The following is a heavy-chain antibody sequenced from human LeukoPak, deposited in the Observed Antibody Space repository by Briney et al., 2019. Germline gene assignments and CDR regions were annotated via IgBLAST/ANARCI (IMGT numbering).Heavy chain of an antibody. Sequence: SLRLSCAASGFTFSSYSMNWVRQAPGKGLEWVSGISWKSDRIGYADSVKGRFTISRDNAKNSLYLQMNSLRAEDTALYYCAKSGIIQGYYFYYMDVWGKGTTVTISS. J-gene: IGHJ6*03. CDR2: ISWKSDRI. CDR1: GFTFSSYS. V-gene: IGHV3-9*01. CDR3: AKSGIIQGYYFYYMDV. D-gene: IGHD5-18*01.